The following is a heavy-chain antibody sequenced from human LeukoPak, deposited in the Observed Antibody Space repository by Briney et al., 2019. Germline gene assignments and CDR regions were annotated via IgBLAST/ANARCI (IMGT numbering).Heavy chain of an antibody. J-gene: IGHJ6*03. V-gene: IGHV1-18*01. Sequence: ASVKVSCKASGYTFTSYGISWVRQAPGQGLEWMGWISAYNGNTNYAQKLQGRVTMTTDTSTSTAYMELRSLRSDDTAVYYCARRGYCSGGNCYSGGLGYMDVWGKGTTVTISS. D-gene: IGHD2-15*01. CDR1: GYTFTSYG. CDR3: ARRGYCSGGNCYSGGLGYMDV. CDR2: ISAYNGNT.